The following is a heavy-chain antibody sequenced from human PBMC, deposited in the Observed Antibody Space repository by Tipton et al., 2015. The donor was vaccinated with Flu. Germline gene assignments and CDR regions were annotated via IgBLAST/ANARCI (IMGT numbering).Heavy chain of an antibody. D-gene: IGHD5-12*01. J-gene: IGHJ6*01. CDR3: AREHGGYDNNRGTYFSYGMDV. CDR2: MSYSGST. Sequence: TLSLTCTVSGGSIGNFYYTWVRLAPGKGLEWIGSMSYSGSTNYNPSLRSRVSISSDTSKIRFSLRLTSVTAADTATYFCAREHGGYDNNRGTYFSYGMDVWGQGTSVSVS. V-gene: IGHV4-59*13. CDR1: GGSIGNFY.